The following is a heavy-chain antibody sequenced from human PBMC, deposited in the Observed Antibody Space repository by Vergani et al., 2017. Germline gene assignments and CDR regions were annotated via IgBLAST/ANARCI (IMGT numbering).Heavy chain of an antibody. Sequence: EVQLVESGGGLVQPGGSLRLSCAASGFTFSSYSMNWVRQAPGKGLEWVSYISSSSSTIYYADSVKGRFTISRDNAKNSLYLQMNSLRAEDTAVYYCARDLLDDYDSSGSPWYFDLWGRGTLVTVSS. J-gene: IGHJ2*01. D-gene: IGHD3-22*01. CDR3: ARDLLDDYDSSGSPWYFDL. V-gene: IGHV3-48*04. CDR1: GFTFSSYS. CDR2: ISSSSSTI.